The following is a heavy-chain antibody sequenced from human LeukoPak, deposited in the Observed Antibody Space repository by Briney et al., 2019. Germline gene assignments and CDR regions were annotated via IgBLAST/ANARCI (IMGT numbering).Heavy chain of an antibody. CDR1: GGSISSYY. CDR3: ARGYSSSWYGGRWFGP. D-gene: IGHD6-13*01. CDR2: IYTSGST. V-gene: IGHV4-4*07. J-gene: IGHJ5*02. Sequence: SETLSLTCTVSGGSISSYYWSWIRQPAGKGLEWIGRIYTSGSTNYNPSLKSRVTMSVDTSKNQFSLKLSSVTAADTAVYYCARGYSSSWYGGRWFGPWGQGALVTVSS.